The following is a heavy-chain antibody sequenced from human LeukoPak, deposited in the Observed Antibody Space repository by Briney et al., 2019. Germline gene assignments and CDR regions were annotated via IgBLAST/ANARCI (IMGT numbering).Heavy chain of an antibody. J-gene: IGHJ4*02. Sequence: SETLSLTCTVSGGSISSSSYYWGWIRQPPGKGLEGIGSIHYSGSTYYNPSLKSRVTISVDTSKNQFSLKLSSVTAADTAVYYCARRDSSSWYHFDYWGQGTLVTVSS. CDR2: IHYSGST. CDR3: ARRDSSSWYHFDY. CDR1: GGSISSSSYY. V-gene: IGHV4-39*01. D-gene: IGHD6-13*01.